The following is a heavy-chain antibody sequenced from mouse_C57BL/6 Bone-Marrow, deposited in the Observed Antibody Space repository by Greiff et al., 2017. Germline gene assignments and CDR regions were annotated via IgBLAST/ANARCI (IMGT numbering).Heavy chain of an antibody. Sequence: EVHLVESGPGLVKPSQSLSLTCSVTGYSITSGYYWNWIRQFPGNKLEWMGYISYDGSNNYNPSLKNRISITRYTSENQFFLKLNSVTTEDTATYYCAREGYYGSEAMDYWGQGTSVTVSS. CDR1: GYSITSGYY. CDR3: AREGYYGSEAMDY. V-gene: IGHV3-6*01. J-gene: IGHJ4*01. CDR2: ISYDGSN. D-gene: IGHD1-1*01.